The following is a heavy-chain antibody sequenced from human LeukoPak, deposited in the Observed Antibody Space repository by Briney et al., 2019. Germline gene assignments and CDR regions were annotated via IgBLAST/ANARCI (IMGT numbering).Heavy chain of an antibody. CDR2: ISSKGDYI. CDR3: VRGMQPSLMRASGMSY. V-gene: IGHV3-23*01. J-gene: IGHJ4*02. Sequence: QSGGSLRLSCTTSGFPFNIYSTAWVRQAPGKGLEWVSSISSKGDYIFYADSVKGRFTISRDSSANSMYLQMNSLRAEDAAVYYCVRGMQPSLMRASGMSYWGQGTLVIVSS. D-gene: IGHD2-8*01. CDR1: GFPFNIYS.